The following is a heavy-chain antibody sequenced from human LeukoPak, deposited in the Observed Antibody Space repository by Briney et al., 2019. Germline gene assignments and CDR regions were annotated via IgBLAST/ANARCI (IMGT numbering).Heavy chain of an antibody. CDR2: INAGNGNT. D-gene: IGHD3-22*01. V-gene: IGHV1-3*01. J-gene: IGHJ4*02. Sequence: ASVTVSCKASGYTFTSYAMHWVRQAPGQRLEWMGWINAGNGNTKYSQKFQGRVTITRDTSASTAYMELSSLRSEDTAVYYCATMIVVADYFDYWGQGTLVTVSS. CDR3: ATMIVVADYFDY. CDR1: GYTFTSYA.